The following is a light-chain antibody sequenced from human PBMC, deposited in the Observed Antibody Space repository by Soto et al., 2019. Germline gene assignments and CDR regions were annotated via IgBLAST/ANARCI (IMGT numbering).Light chain of an antibody. V-gene: IGKV3-20*01. Sequence: EIVLPQSPGTLSLSPGERATLSCRASQSISTSYLAWYQQKPGQAPRLLIYGSSSRATGIPDRFSGSGSGTDFTLTISSMQPDDFATYYCQQFAISTTFGQGTKVDIK. CDR3: QQFAISTT. CDR2: GSS. J-gene: IGKJ1*01. CDR1: QSISTSY.